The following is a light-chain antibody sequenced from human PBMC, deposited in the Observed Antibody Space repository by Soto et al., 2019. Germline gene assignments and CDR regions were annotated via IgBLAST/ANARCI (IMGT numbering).Light chain of an antibody. CDR1: QSVSSSY. Sequence: EIVLTLSPSTLSLSPYDRSSISFRASQSVSSSYLGWYQQKPGQAPRLLMYGASSRATGTPERFSGSGSGTDFTLTISRLEPEDFAVYYCQQYGSSTRTFGQGTKVDIK. V-gene: IGKV3-20*01. CDR2: GAS. J-gene: IGKJ1*01. CDR3: QQYGSSTRT.